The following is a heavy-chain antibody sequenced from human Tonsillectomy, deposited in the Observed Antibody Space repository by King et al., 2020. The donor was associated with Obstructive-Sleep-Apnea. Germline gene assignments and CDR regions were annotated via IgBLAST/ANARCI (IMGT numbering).Heavy chain of an antibody. V-gene: IGHV1-69*10. D-gene: IGHD3-22*01. CDR3: SRGPEFYYDTSGYSYFDH. CDR1: GGTFSSYA. CDR2: IIPILDIA. Sequence: QLVQSGAEVKKPGSSVRVSCRASGGTFSSYAISWVRQAPGQGLEWMGGIIPILDIANYAQNFQGRVTITADKSTGTAYMELSSLRSEDTAVYYCSRGPEFYYDTSGYSYFDHWGQGALVTVSS. J-gene: IGHJ4*02.